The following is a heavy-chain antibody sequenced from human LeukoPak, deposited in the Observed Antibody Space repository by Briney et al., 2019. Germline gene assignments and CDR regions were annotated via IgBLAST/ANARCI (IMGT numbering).Heavy chain of an antibody. V-gene: IGHV1-18*01. D-gene: IGHD3-16*01. J-gene: IGHJ3*01. CDR3: ARVRLVWGMETFDL. CDR1: NHTLINNG. CDR2: ISGYNTYT. Sequence: ASVKVSGKASNHTLINNGITWVRQAPGQGLEWMGWISGYNTYTTYAQKFQDRVTMTKDTSTSTAYMEMRSLRSDDTAIYYCARVRLVWGMETFDLWGQGTMVTVSS.